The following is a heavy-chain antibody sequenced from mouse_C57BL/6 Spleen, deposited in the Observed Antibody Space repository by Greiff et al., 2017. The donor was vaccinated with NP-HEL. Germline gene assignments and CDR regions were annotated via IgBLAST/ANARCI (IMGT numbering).Heavy chain of an antibody. Sequence: EVQLQQSGPELVKPGASVKMSCKASGYTFTDYNMHWVKQSHGKSLEWIGYINPNNGGTSYNQKFKGKATLTVNKSSSTAYMELRSLTSEDSAVYYCARSHYDDGGYYAMDYWGQGTSVTVSS. CDR3: ARSHYDDGGYYAMDY. CDR2: INPNNGGT. D-gene: IGHD2-4*01. V-gene: IGHV1-22*01. J-gene: IGHJ4*01. CDR1: GYTFTDYN.